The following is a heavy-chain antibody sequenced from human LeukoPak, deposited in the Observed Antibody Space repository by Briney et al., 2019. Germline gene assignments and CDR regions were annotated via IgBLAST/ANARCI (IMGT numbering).Heavy chain of an antibody. D-gene: IGHD1-26*01. CDR1: GFTFSSYS. Sequence: GRSLRLSCAASGFTFSSYSMSWVRQAPGKGLEWVSSISSSSSYIYYADSVKGRFTISRDNAKNSLYLQMNSLRAEDTAVYYCARGGSGSYFYWGQGTLVTVSS. CDR3: ARGGSGSYFY. CDR2: ISSSSSYI. J-gene: IGHJ4*02. V-gene: IGHV3-21*01.